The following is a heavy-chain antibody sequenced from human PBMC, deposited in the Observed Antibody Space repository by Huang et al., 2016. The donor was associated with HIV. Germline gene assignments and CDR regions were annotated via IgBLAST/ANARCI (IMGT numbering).Heavy chain of an antibody. V-gene: IGHV4-39*01. CDR2: IYYSGRT. J-gene: IGHJ6*02. Sequence: QLQLQESGPGLVKPSETLSLTCSVSGGSISGSSYYWGWIRQPPGKGLEWIGKIYYSGRTYYNPSLKSRVTISVDTSKNQFTRKLNSVTAADTAVYYCVNFIQYYDFPKLMDVWGQGTTVTVSS. D-gene: IGHD3-3*01. CDR1: GGSISGSSYY. CDR3: VNFIQYYDFPKLMDV.